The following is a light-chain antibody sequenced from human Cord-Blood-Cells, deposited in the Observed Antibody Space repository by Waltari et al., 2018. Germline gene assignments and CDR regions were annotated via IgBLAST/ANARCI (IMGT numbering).Light chain of an antibody. Sequence: DILMTQSPDALAACLGGGATMNCTSSQSFLYSSNNKNYLAWYQQKPGQPPTLLIYWASTRESGVPDRFSGSGSGADSTLTISSLQAEDVAFYYCQQYYSTPTFGQGTKVEIK. V-gene: IGKV4-1*01. CDR3: QQYYSTPT. CDR1: QSFLYSSNNKNY. CDR2: WAS. J-gene: IGKJ1*01.